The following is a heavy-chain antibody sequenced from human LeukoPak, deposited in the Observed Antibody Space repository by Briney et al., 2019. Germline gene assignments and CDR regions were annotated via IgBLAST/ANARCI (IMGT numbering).Heavy chain of an antibody. CDR2: INHSGST. Sequence: PSETLSLTCAVYGGSFSGYYWSWIRQPPGKGLEWIGEINHSGSTNYNPSLKSRVTISVDTSKNQFSLKLSSVTAADTAVYYCARDAPGAAPGWDYWGQGTLVTVSS. CDR3: ARDAPGAAPGWDY. CDR1: GGSFSGYY. V-gene: IGHV4-34*01. D-gene: IGHD1-14*01. J-gene: IGHJ4*02.